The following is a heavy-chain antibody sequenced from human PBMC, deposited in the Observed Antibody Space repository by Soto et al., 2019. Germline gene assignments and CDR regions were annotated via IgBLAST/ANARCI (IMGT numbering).Heavy chain of an antibody. J-gene: IGHJ4*02. CDR1: GDSMSTDDYF. V-gene: IGHV4-31*03. D-gene: IGHD3-22*01. CDR3: ARGSAYYSFFDY. CDR2: IYYNGRT. Sequence: SETLSLTCIVSGDSMSTDDYFWSWVRHLPGEGLEWVGNIYYNGRTYFNPSLKSRLSMSVDTSKNQFSLRLTSVTAADTAVYYCARGSAYYSFFDYWGQGTLVTISS.